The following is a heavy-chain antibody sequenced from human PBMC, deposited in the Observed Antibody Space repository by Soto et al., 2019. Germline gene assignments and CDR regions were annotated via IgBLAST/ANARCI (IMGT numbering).Heavy chain of an antibody. CDR1: GYTFTGYY. CDR3: ARDPHYSIPHFDY. CDR2: INPNSGGT. V-gene: IGHV1-2*02. Sequence: GASVKVSCKASGYTFTGYYMHWVRQAPGQGLEWMGWINPNSGGTNYAQKFQGRVTMTRDTSISTAYMELSRLRSDDTAVYYCARDPHYSIPHFDYWGQGTLVTVSS. J-gene: IGHJ4*02. D-gene: IGHD4-4*01.